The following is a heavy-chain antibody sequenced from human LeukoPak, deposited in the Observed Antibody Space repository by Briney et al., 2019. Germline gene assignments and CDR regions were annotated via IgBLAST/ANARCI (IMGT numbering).Heavy chain of an antibody. V-gene: IGHV3-66*01. D-gene: IGHD3-10*01. J-gene: IGHJ4*02. CDR3: ASILRSSSGYYFDY. Sequence: GGSLRLSCAASGFTVSANYMSWVRQAPGKGLEWVSVIYSGDTTFYADSVRGKFTISRDNSKNTLYLQMNSLRAEDTAVYYCASILRSSSGYYFDYWGQGTLVTVSS. CDR2: IYSGDTT. CDR1: GFTVSANY.